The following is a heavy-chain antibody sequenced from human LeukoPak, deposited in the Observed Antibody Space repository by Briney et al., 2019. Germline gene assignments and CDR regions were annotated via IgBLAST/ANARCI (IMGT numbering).Heavy chain of an antibody. V-gene: IGHV3-23*01. D-gene: IGHD6-13*01. CDR3: AKDVGIAAAGTIDY. CDR1: GFTFSSYA. CDR2: ISGSGGST. Sequence: GGSLRLSCAASGFTFSSYAMSWVRQAPGKGLEWVSAISGSGGSTYYADSVKGRFTISRDNSKNTLYLQMKSLRAEDTAVYYCAKDVGIAAAGTIDYWGQGTLVTVSS. J-gene: IGHJ4*02.